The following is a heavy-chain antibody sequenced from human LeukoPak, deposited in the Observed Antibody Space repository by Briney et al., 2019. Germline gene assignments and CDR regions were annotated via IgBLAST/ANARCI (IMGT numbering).Heavy chain of an antibody. J-gene: IGHJ6*03. D-gene: IGHD1-7*01. Sequence: ASVKVSCKTSGDTFSGYYIHWVRQAPGQGLECMGSINPNNGATNYAQRFQGRVTMTRDTSINTVYMELRRLRADDSAVYYCARRTPGENWNSYYYHSYYMDVWGRGTTVTVSS. CDR1: GDTFSGYY. V-gene: IGHV1-2*02. CDR2: INPNNGAT. CDR3: ARRTPGENWNSYYYHSYYMDV.